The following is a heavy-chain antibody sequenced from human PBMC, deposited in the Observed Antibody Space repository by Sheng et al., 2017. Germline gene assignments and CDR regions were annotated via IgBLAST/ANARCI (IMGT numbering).Heavy chain of an antibody. CDR3: ARGFLEWLSNWFDP. J-gene: IGHJ5*02. CDR2: IIPILGIA. V-gene: IGHV1-69*04. CDR1: GGTFSSYA. Sequence: QVQLVQSGAEVKKPGSSVKVSCKASGGTFSSYAISWVRQAPGQGLEWMGGIIPILGIANYAQKFQGRVTITADKSTSTAYMELSSLRSEDTAVYYCARGFLEWLSNWFDPWAREPWSPSPQ. D-gene: IGHD3-3*01.